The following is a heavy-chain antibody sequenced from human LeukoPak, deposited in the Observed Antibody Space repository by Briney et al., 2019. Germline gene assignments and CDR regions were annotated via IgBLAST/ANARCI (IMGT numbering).Heavy chain of an antibody. CDR1: GGSISGYY. CDR2: IYYSGST. D-gene: IGHD3-3*01. V-gene: IGHV4-59*01. J-gene: IGHJ4*02. Sequence: SETLSLTCTVSGGSISGYYWSWIRQPPGKGLEWIGYIYYSGSTNYNPSLKSRVTISVDTSKSQFFLKLSSVTAADTAVYYCARGGHYDFRYYFDYWGQGTLVTVSS. CDR3: ARGGHYDFRYYFDY.